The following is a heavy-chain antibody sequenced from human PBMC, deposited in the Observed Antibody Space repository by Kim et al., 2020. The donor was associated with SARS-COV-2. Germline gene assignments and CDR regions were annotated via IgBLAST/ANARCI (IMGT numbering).Heavy chain of an antibody. Sequence: FQGRVPITRDTSASTAYMELSSLRSEDTAVYYCARIYYYGSGAYSYYFDYWGQGTLVTVSS. CDR3: ARIYYYGSGAYSYYFDY. D-gene: IGHD3-10*01. V-gene: IGHV1-3*01. J-gene: IGHJ4*02.